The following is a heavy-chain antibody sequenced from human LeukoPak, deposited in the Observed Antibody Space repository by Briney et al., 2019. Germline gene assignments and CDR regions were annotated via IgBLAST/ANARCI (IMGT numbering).Heavy chain of an antibody. Sequence: GGSLRLSCAASGFTFSDYYMSWIRQAPGKGLEWVSYISSSGSTIYYADSVKGRFTISRDNAKNSLYLQMNSLRAEDTAVYYCARDLMGQQLGIYYYYMDVWGKGTTVTISS. CDR2: ISSSGSTI. J-gene: IGHJ6*03. D-gene: IGHD6-13*01. CDR1: GFTFSDYY. CDR3: ARDLMGQQLGIYYYYMDV. V-gene: IGHV3-11*01.